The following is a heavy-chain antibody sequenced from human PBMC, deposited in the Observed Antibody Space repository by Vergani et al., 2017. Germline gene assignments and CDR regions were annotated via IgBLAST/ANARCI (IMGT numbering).Heavy chain of an antibody. D-gene: IGHD4-17*01. J-gene: IGHJ4*02. CDR3: AGDSTVTPFHY. V-gene: IGHV3-21*01. Sequence: EVQLVESGGGLVKPGGSLRLSCAASGFTFSSYSMKWVRQAPGKGLEWVSSISSSSSYIYYADSVKGPFTISRDNAKNSLYLQINSLRAEDTAVYYCAGDSTVTPFHYWGQGTLVTVSS. CDR1: GFTFSSYS. CDR2: ISSSSSYI.